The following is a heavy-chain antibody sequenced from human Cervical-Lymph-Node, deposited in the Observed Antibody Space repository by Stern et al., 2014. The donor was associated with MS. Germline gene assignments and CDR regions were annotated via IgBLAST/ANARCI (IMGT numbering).Heavy chain of an antibody. CDR1: GFTFSSYW. Sequence: EVQLVESGGGLVQPGGSLRLSCAASGFTFSSYWLHWVRQAPGKGLVCVSRIDTDGGTTNYADSVKGRFTISRDNAENTLYLQMNSLRAEDTAVYYCARDSSGRDDFWGQGTLVTVSS. CDR2: IDTDGGTT. CDR3: ARDSSGRDDF. V-gene: IGHV3-74*01. D-gene: IGHD6-25*01. J-gene: IGHJ4*02.